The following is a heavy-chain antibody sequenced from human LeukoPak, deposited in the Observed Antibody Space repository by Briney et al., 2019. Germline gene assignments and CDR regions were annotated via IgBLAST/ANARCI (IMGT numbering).Heavy chain of an antibody. D-gene: IGHD6-19*01. V-gene: IGHV4-4*07. CDR1: GDSISSYY. CDR3: AREPVSSSGWYNFDY. J-gene: IGHJ4*02. CDR2: IYTSGST. Sequence: PSETLSLTCTVSGDSISSYYWSWIQQPAGKGLEWIGRIYTSGSTNYNPSLKSRVLISIDKSKNQFSLKLVSVTAADTAVYYCAREPVSSSGWYNFDYWGQGTLVTVSS.